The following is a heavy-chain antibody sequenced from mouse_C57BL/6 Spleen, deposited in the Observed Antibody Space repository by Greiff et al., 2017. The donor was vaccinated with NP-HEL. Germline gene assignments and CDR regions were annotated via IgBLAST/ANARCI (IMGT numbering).Heavy chain of an antibody. CDR2: IRLKSDNYAT. D-gene: IGHD1-1*01. Sequence: EVKLEESGGGLVQPGGSMKLSCVASGFTFSNYWMNWVRQSPEKGLEWVAQIRLKSDNYATHYAESVKGRFTISRDDSKSSVYLQMNNLRAEDTGIYYCTEIPIKPYYAMDYWGQGTSVTVSS. V-gene: IGHV6-3*01. CDR3: TEIPIKPYYAMDY. CDR1: GFTFSNYW. J-gene: IGHJ4*01.